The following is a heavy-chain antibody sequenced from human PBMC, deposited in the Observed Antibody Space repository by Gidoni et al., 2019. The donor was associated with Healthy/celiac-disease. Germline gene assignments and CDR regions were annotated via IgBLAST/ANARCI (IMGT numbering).Heavy chain of an antibody. D-gene: IGHD3-22*01. CDR2: IYHSGST. Sequence: QVQLQESGPGLVKPSGTLSLTCAGSGGSISSSNWGSWVRQPPGKGLEGIGEIYHSGSTNYNPSLKSRVTISVDKSKNQCSLKLSSVTAADTAVYYCARDHDSSGYSSGVFDYWGQGTLVTVSS. CDR1: GGSISSSNW. J-gene: IGHJ4*02. V-gene: IGHV4-4*02. CDR3: ARDHDSSGYSSGVFDY.